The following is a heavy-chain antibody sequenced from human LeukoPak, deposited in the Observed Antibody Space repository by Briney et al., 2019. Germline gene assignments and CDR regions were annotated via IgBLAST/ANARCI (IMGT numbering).Heavy chain of an antibody. CDR3: ARAPHQTQPFDY. CDR1: GYTFTSYD. J-gene: IGHJ4*02. CDR2: MNPNSGNT. Sequence: ASVKVSCKASGYTFTSYDINWVRQATGQGLEWMGWMNPNSGNTGYAQKFQGRVTMTRNTSISTAYMELSSLRSEDTAVYYWARAPHQTQPFDYGGRGPLAPVSS. V-gene: IGHV1-8*01.